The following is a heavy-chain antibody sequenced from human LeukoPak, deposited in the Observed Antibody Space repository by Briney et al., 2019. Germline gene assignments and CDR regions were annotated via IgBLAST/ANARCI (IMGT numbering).Heavy chain of an antibody. CDR3: AKEGPNYDFWSGYYYPFDY. D-gene: IGHD3-3*01. J-gene: IGHJ4*02. CDR2: ISGSGGST. Sequence: GGSLRLSCAASGFTFSSYAMSWVRQAPGKGLEWVSAISGSGGSTYCADSVKGRFTISRDNSKNTLYLQMNSLRAEDTAVYYCAKEGPNYDFWSGYYYPFDYWGQGTLVTVSS. V-gene: IGHV3-23*01. CDR1: GFTFSSYA.